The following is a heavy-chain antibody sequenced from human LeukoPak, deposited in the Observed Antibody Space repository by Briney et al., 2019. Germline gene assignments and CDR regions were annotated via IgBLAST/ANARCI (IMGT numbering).Heavy chain of an antibody. CDR3: WRHTSYDGNSAFGN. Sequence: SGTLSLSCAVSGGSISNYDRSWVRQPPGKGLEWIGDIYYTGGTKYNPYPKSRVFILVETHTNNISLRLSSVTEADTTACYCWRHTSYDGNSAFGNWGQGILVTVSS. CDR2: IYYTGGT. J-gene: IGHJ4*02. CDR1: GGSISNYD. D-gene: IGHD3-22*01. V-gene: IGHV4-59*08.